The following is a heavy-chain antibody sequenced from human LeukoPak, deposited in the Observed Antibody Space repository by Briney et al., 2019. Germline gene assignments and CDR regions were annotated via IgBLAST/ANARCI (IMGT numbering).Heavy chain of an antibody. CDR3: ARHEWYCSSTSCRKSRFYYMDV. CDR2: IYTSGST. V-gene: IGHV4-4*09. Sequence: SETLSLTCTVSGGSISSYYWSWIRQPPGKGLEWIGYIYTSGSTNYNPSPKSRVTISVDTSKNQFSLKLSSVTAADTAVYYCARHEWYCSSTSCRKSRFYYMDVWGKGTTVTVSS. D-gene: IGHD2-2*01. CDR1: GGSISSYY. J-gene: IGHJ6*03.